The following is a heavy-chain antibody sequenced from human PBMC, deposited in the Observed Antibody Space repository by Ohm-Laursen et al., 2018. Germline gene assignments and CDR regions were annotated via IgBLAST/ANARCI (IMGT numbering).Heavy chain of an antibody. D-gene: IGHD3-22*01. V-gene: IGHV3-9*01. J-gene: IGHJ3*02. CDR3: AKDIHYYDSSGYWPDAFDT. Sequence: SLRLSCAASGFTFDDYAMHWVRQAPGKGLEWVSGISWNSGSIGYADSVKGRFTISRDNAKNSLYLQMNSLRAEDTALYYCAKDIHYYDSSGYWPDAFDTWGQGTMVTVSS. CDR2: ISWNSGSI. CDR1: GFTFDDYA.